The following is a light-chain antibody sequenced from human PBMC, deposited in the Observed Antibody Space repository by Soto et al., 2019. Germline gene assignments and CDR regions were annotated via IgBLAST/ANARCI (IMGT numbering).Light chain of an antibody. CDR3: QQYGSAPWT. CDR2: GAS. CDR1: QSVVSNY. V-gene: IGKV3-20*01. J-gene: IGKJ1*01. Sequence: VLTQSPGTLSLSPGERATLSCRATQSVVSNYLAWYQQKPGQAPRLLIYGASSRATGIPDRFSGGGSGTDFSLTISRLEPEDVAVYYCQQYGSAPWTFGQVTRVEIK.